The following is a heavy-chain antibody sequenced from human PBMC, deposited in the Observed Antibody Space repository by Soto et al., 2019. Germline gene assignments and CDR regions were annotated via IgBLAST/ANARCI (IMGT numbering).Heavy chain of an antibody. V-gene: IGHV5-51*01. D-gene: IGHD3-22*01. CDR2: IYPGDSDT. CDR1: GYSFTSYW. J-gene: IGHJ4*02. Sequence: PGESLKISCKGSGYSFTSYWIGWVRQMPGKGLEWMGIIYPGDSDTRYSPSFQGQVTISADKSISTAYLQWSSLKASDTAMYYCASLSEAYYDSSGSTSRGFDYWGQGTLVTVSS. CDR3: ASLSEAYYDSSGSTSRGFDY.